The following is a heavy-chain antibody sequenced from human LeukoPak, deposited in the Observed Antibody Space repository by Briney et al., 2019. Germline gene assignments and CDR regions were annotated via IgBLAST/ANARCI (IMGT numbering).Heavy chain of an antibody. CDR2: INHSGST. Sequence: SETLSLTCAVYGGSFSGYYWSWIRQPPGKGPEWIGEINHSGSTNYNPSLKSRVTISVDTSKNQFSLKLSSVTAADTAVYYCAGESYSGYDYWGQGTLVTVSS. J-gene: IGHJ4*02. CDR1: GGSFSGYY. CDR3: AGESYSGYDY. V-gene: IGHV4-34*01. D-gene: IGHD5-12*01.